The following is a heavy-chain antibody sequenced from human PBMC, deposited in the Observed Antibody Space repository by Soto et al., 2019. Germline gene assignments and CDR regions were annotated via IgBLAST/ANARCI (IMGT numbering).Heavy chain of an antibody. CDR3: ARQQWLVLNAFDS. D-gene: IGHD6-19*01. Sequence: PETLSLTCPVYGASLGSYYWGWVRQPPGKGLECFRYFYYSGSADSNPTLQGRVTISVDTSKSQFSLKLSSVTAAVMAVYYCARQQWLVLNAFDSWGQGTMVTVSS. J-gene: IGHJ3*02. V-gene: IGHV4-59*01. CDR2: FYYSGSA. CDR1: GASLGSYY.